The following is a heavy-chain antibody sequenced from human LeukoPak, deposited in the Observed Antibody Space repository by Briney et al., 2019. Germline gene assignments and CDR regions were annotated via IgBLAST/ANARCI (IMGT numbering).Heavy chain of an antibody. D-gene: IGHD1-14*01. J-gene: IGHJ4*02. Sequence: GASVKVSCKASGYTFTSYDINWVRQATGQGLEWMGWMNPNSGNTGYAQKFQGRVTMTRNTSISTAYMELSSLRSEDTAVYYCARDLINNWNHDLINYFDYWGQGTLVTVSS. CDR2: MNPNSGNT. CDR3: ARDLINNWNHDLINYFDY. CDR1: GYTFTSYD. V-gene: IGHV1-8*01.